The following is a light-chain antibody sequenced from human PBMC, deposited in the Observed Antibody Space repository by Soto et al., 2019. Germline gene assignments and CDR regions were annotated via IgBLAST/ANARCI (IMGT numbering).Light chain of an antibody. Sequence: QSALTQPASVSGSPGQSITISCTGTNSDVGAFEYVSWYQQHPGKAPKILIYEVSNRPSGVSNRFSGSKSGNTASLTISGLQAEDEADYYCSAWDNSLNGYVFGPGTKLTVL. J-gene: IGLJ1*01. CDR2: EVS. CDR3: SAWDNSLNGYV. V-gene: IGLV2-14*01. CDR1: NSDVGAFEY.